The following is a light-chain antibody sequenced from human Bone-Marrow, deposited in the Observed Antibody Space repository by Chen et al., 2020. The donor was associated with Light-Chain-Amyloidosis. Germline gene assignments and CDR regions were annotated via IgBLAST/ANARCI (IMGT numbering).Light chain of an antibody. CDR1: SGSIATNY. V-gene: IGLV6-57*01. CDR3: QSYQGSSQGV. J-gene: IGLJ3*02. Sequence: NFMLTQPHSVSESPGKTVIISCTRSSGSIATNYVQWYQQRPGSSPTTVIYEDDQRPSGVPDLFSGSIDRSSNAASLTIAGLKTEDEADYYCQSYQGSSQGVFGGGTKLTVL. CDR2: EDD.